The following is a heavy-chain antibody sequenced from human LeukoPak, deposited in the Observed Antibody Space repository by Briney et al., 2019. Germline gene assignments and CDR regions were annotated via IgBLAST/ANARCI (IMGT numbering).Heavy chain of an antibody. Sequence: SETLSLTCAVYGGSFSGYYWSWIRQPPGKGPEWIGEINHSGSTNYNPSLKSRVTISVDTSKNQFSLKLSSVTAADTAVYYCARYSGSYRNFDYWGQGTLVTVSS. D-gene: IGHD1-26*01. CDR3: ARYSGSYRNFDY. CDR2: INHSGST. J-gene: IGHJ4*02. V-gene: IGHV4-34*01. CDR1: GGSFSGYY.